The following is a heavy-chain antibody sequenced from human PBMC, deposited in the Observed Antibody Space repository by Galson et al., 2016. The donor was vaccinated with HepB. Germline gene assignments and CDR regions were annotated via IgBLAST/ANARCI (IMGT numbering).Heavy chain of an antibody. CDR1: GDFVSTYA. V-gene: IGHV1-69*13. CDR2: IIPIFDTP. J-gene: IGHJ4*02. D-gene: IGHD3-9*01. Sequence: SVKVSCKASGDFVSTYAISWVRQAPGQGLEWMGGIIPIFDTPHYAQSFQGRVTITADESTSTAYMELSRLRSEDTAVYYCAAHDLRGVTGPDDYWGQGTLVTVSS. CDR3: AAHDLRGVTGPDDY.